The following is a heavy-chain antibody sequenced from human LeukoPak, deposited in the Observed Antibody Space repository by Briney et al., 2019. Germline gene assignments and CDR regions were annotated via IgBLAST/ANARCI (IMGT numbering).Heavy chain of an antibody. CDR1: GFTFSTFT. CDR2: ISSSNTFI. Sequence: GGSLRLSCAGSGFTFSTFTMNWVRQAPGKGLEWVSSISSSNTFIDYADSVKGRFTVSRDNSKNTLYLQMSSLRAEDTAVYYCAKDERNWNYNLASQTYDWGQGTLATVSS. CDR3: AKDERNWNYNLASQTYD. J-gene: IGHJ4*02. V-gene: IGHV3-21*04. D-gene: IGHD1-7*01.